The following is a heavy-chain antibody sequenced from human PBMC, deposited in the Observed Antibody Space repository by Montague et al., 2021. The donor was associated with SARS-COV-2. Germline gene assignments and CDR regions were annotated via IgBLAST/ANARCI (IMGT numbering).Heavy chain of an antibody. CDR2: ISYAGRT. CDR3: ARQLPPYCSTNNCYPYYFDV. CDR1: GGSISSPDYY. D-gene: IGHD2-2*01. J-gene: IGHJ4*02. V-gene: IGHV4-39*01. Sequence: SETLSLTCTVSGGSISSPDYYWGWIRQSPGKGVEWIGSISYAGRTYYNPSLRSRVSFSMDTSKNHFSLILNSVTAADTAVYCCARQLPPYCSTNNCYPYYFDVWGQGALVTVSS.